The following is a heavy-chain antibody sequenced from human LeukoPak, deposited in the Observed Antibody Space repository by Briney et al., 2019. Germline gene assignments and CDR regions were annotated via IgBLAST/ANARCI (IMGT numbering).Heavy chain of an antibody. CDR3: AKAGEGVYSSSWYGDY. Sequence: GGSLRLSCAASGFTFSSYEMNWVRQAPGKGLEWVSYISSSGSTIYYADSVKGRFTISRDNSKNTLYLQMNSLRAEDTAVYYCAKAGEGVYSSSWYGDYWGQGTLVTVSS. CDR2: ISSSGSTI. CDR1: GFTFSSYE. V-gene: IGHV3-48*03. D-gene: IGHD6-13*01. J-gene: IGHJ4*02.